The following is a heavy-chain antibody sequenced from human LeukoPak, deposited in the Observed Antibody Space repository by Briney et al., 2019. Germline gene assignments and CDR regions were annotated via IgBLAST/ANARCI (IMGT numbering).Heavy chain of an antibody. V-gene: IGHV3-23*01. CDR1: GFTFTRYA. D-gene: IGHD1-26*01. CDR2: ISGSGDTT. CDR3: AKLVGGLPFDL. J-gene: IGHJ3*01. Sequence: GGSLRLSCVPSGFTFTRYAMSCVRQAPGKGLEWVSTISGSGDTTYYADSVKGRFTISRDNSKNSLYLQMKSGSVDDTALSCCAKLVGGLPFDLWGQGTVVTVSS.